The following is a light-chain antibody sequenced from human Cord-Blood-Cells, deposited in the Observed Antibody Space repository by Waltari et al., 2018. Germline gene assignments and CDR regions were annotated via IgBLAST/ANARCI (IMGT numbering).Light chain of an antibody. CDR1: QGISSY. Sequence: AIRMTQSPSSLSASPGDRVTITCRASQGISSYLAWYQQKPGKAPKLLICAASTLQSGVPSRFSGSGSGTDFTLTISCLQSEDFATYYCQQYYSYLLTFGGGTKVEIK. V-gene: IGKV1-8*01. J-gene: IGKJ4*01. CDR2: AAS. CDR3: QQYYSYLLT.